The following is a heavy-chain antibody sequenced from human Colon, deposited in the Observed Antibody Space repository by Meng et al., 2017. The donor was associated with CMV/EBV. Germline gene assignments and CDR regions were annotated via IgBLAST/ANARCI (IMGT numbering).Heavy chain of an antibody. V-gene: IGHV1-8*01. J-gene: IGHJ4*02. Sequence: ASVKVSCKASGHTFTSYDINWVRQATGQGLEWMGWMNPNSGNTGYAQKFQGRVTMTRNTSISTAYMELSSLRSDDTAVYYCARVTWVGLFIISYFDYWGQGTLVTVSS. CDR2: MNPNSGNT. CDR1: GHTFTSYD. D-gene: IGHD3-10*01. CDR3: ARVTWVGLFIISYFDY.